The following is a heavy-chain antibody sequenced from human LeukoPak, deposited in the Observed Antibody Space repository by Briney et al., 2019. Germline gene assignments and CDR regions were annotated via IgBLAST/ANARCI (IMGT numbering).Heavy chain of an antibody. Sequence: GGSLRLSCTASGFSFGNYWMAWLRQAPGKGLEWVANIRGDGSPQHHLDSVTGRFTISRDNAENSLYLQMNSLRAEDTAVYFCARHGGSYPYYFDYWGQGTLVTVSS. D-gene: IGHD1-26*01. CDR2: IRGDGSPQ. CDR1: GFSFGNYW. V-gene: IGHV3-7*01. J-gene: IGHJ4*02. CDR3: ARHGGSYPYYFDY.